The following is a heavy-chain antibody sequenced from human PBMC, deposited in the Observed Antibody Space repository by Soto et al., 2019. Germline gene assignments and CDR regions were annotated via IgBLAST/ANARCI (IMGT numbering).Heavy chain of an antibody. V-gene: IGHV1-18*01. CDR3: ARDVDYRFDS. CDR1: GYTFTSNG. D-gene: IGHD4-17*01. Sequence: QVHLVQSGAEVKEPGASVKVSCKASGYTFTSNGISWVRQAPGQGLEWMGWVSAYSGNTNYAQKIQGRVTMTTDTSTNTAYMELGSLRSDDTAVYFCARDVDYRFDSWSQGTLVTVSS. CDR2: VSAYSGNT. J-gene: IGHJ4*02.